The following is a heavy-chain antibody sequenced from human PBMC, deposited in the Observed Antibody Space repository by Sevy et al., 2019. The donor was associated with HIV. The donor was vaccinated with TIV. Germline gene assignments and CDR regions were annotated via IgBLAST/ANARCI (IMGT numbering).Heavy chain of an antibody. V-gene: IGHV4-39*01. Sequence: TLSLTCTVSGGSISSSSYYWGWIRQPPGKGLESIGSIYYSGSTYYNPSLKSRVTISVDTSKNQFSLKLSSVTAADTAVYYCARHPIAVAGTGFDYWGQGTLVTVSS. CDR1: GGSISSSSYY. J-gene: IGHJ4*02. CDR2: IYYSGST. D-gene: IGHD6-19*01. CDR3: ARHPIAVAGTGFDY.